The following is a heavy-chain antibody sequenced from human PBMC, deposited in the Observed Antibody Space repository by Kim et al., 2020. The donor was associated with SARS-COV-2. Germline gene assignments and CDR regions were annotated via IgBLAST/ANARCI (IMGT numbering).Heavy chain of an antibody. V-gene: IGHV4-34*01. CDR2: INHSGST. CDR1: GGSFSGYY. Sequence: SETLSLTCAVYGGSFSGYYWSWIRQPPGKGLEWIGEINHSGSTNYNPSLKSRVTISVDTSKNQFSLKLSSVTAADTAVYYCARRPIMVRGVIRGYFQHWGQGTLVTVSS. J-gene: IGHJ1*01. CDR3: ARRPIMVRGVIRGYFQH. D-gene: IGHD3-10*01.